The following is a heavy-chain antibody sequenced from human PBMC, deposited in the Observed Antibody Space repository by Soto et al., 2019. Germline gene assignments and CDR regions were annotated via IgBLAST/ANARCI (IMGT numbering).Heavy chain of an antibody. CDR3: ARDQEATIFGVVTPYGMDV. CDR2: INPNSGGT. D-gene: IGHD3-3*01. CDR1: GYTFTGYY. Sequence: GASVKVSCKASGYTFTGYYMHWVRQAPGQGLEWMGWINPNSGGTNYAQKFQGWVTMTRDTSISTAYLELSRLRSDDTAVYYCARDQEATIFGVVTPYGMDVWGQGTTVTSP. V-gene: IGHV1-2*04. J-gene: IGHJ6*02.